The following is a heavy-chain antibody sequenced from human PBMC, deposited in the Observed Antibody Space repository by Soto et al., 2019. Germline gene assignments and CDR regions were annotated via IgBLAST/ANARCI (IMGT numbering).Heavy chain of an antibody. CDR1: GFTFSTYA. Sequence: QPGGSLRLSCVASGFTFSTYAMSWVRQAPGKGLEWVSGIGGNGVTTHYADSVRGRFTISRDNSKNMVYLQMNSLRVEDTAVYYCAKTLYGGCDYWGRGTQVTVSS. CDR2: IGGNGVTT. J-gene: IGHJ4*02. CDR3: AKTLYGGCDY. V-gene: IGHV3-23*01. D-gene: IGHD5-12*01.